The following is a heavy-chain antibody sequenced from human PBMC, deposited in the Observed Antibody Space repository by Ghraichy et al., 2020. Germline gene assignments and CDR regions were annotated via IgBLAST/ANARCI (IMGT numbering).Heavy chain of an antibody. V-gene: IGHV4-30-4*01. CDR2: IYYSGST. Sequence: SLNISCTVSGGSISSGDYYWSWIRQPPGKGLEWIGYIYYSGSTYYNPSLKSRVTISVDTSKNQFSLKLSSVTAADTAVYYCARVVAVAVDFDYWGQGTLVTVSS. D-gene: IGHD6-19*01. J-gene: IGHJ4*02. CDR1: GGSISSGDYY. CDR3: ARVVAVAVDFDY.